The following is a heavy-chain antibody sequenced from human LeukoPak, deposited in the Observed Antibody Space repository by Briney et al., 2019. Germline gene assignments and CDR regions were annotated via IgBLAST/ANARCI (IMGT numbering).Heavy chain of an antibody. CDR3: ARVGKIRSGRPLGY. Sequence: ASVKVSCMASGYTFTTYAMHWVRQAPGQRLEWMGWINAGNGNTKYSQKFQGRVTITRDTSASTAYMELSSLRSEDTAMYYCARVGKIRSGRPLGYWGQGTLVTVSS. D-gene: IGHD6-19*01. V-gene: IGHV1-3*01. CDR1: GYTFTTYA. J-gene: IGHJ4*02. CDR2: INAGNGNT.